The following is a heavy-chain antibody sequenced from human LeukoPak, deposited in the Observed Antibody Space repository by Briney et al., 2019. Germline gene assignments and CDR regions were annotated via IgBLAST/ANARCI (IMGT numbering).Heavy chain of an antibody. J-gene: IGHJ4*02. V-gene: IGHV4-39*02. Sequence: PSETLSLTCTVSGGSISSSSYYWGWIRQPPGKGLEWIGSIYYSGSTYYNPSLKSRVTISVDTSKDQFSLKLSSVTAADTAVYYCARDIEFATYWGQGTLVTVSS. CDR2: IYYSGST. CDR3: ARDIEFATY. CDR1: GGSISSSSYY. D-gene: IGHD1-1*01.